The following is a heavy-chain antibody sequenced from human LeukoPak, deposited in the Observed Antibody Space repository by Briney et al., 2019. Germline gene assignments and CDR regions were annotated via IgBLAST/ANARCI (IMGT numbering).Heavy chain of an antibody. Sequence: ASVKVSCKVSGYTLTELSMHWVRQAPGKGLGWMGGFDPEDGETIYAQKFQGRVTMTEDTSTDTAYMELSSLRSEDTAVYYCATLRATAPPAGYYYYYGMDVWGQGTTVTVSS. CDR2: FDPEDGET. V-gene: IGHV1-24*01. D-gene: IGHD2-21*02. CDR3: ATLRATAPPAGYYYYYGMDV. J-gene: IGHJ6*02. CDR1: GYTLTELS.